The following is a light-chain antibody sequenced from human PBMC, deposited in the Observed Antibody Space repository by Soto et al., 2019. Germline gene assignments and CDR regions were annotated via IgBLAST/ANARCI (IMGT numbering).Light chain of an antibody. J-gene: IGKJ4*01. CDR1: QSLLHSNGYTY. CDR2: MGS. V-gene: IGKV2-28*01. Sequence: DIVVTQSPLSLPVTPGEPAPISCRSSQSLLHSNGYTYLDWFLQKPGQSPQLLIYMGSNRASGVPDRFSGSGSGTDFTLKISRVEAEDVGVYYCMQTLQSRTFGGGTKLEI. CDR3: MQTLQSRT.